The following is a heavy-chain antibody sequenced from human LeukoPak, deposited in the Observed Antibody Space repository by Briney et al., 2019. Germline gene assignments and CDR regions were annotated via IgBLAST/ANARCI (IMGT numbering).Heavy chain of an antibody. Sequence: SQTLSLTCTVSGGSISSGDYYWSWIRQPPGKGLEWIGYIYYSGSTYYNPSFKSRVTISVDTSKNQFSLKLSSVTAADTAVYYCARSYDFWSGPNWFDPWGQGTLVTVSS. CDR1: GGSISSGDYY. CDR2: IYYSGST. D-gene: IGHD3-3*01. CDR3: ARSYDFWSGPNWFDP. V-gene: IGHV4-30-4*08. J-gene: IGHJ5*02.